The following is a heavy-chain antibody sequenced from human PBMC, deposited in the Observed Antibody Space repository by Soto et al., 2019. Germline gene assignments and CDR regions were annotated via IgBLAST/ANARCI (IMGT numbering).Heavy chain of an antibody. CDR2: IYPSDSTT. Sequence: PGESLKISCKGSGYSFTNYWIAWVRQMPGKGLEYMGIIYPSDSTTRYSPSFQGQVTISADKSITTAYLQWSSLKASDTAIYYCARDTFSGDSSGPHYWGQGTLVTVSS. CDR3: ARDTFSGDSSGPHY. V-gene: IGHV5-51*01. J-gene: IGHJ4*02. D-gene: IGHD3-22*01. CDR1: GYSFTNYW.